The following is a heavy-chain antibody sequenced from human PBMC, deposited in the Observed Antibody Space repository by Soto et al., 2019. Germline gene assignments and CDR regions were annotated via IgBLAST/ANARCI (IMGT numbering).Heavy chain of an antibody. CDR3: ARXXXXGSGGTCYFAGMDV. D-gene: IGHD2-15*01. Sequence: QVQLVESGGGVVQPGRSLRLSCAASGFTFSSYGMHWVRQAPGKGLEWVAVIWYDGTNKYYADSVKGRFTISRDNSKNTLHLQMNSLRAEDTAVYYCARXXXXGSGGTCYFAGMDVWGQGTTVTVSS. V-gene: IGHV3-33*01. CDR2: IWYDGTNK. J-gene: IGHJ6*02. CDR1: GFTFSSYG.